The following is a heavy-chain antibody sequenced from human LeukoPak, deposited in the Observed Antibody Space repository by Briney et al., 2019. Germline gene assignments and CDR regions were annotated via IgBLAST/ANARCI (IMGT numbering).Heavy chain of an antibody. V-gene: IGHV2-70*04. Sequence: SGPALVKPTQTLTQTCNSSGFSLSTQRMRVSWIRQTPGKALEWLARIDSDDDKFYSTSLRTRLTISKDTSKNQVVLTITNMDPADTGTYYCARYSRGWDYMDVWGKGTTVTVSS. CDR2: IDSDDDK. J-gene: IGHJ6*03. CDR1: GFSLSTQRMR. CDR3: ARYSRGWDYMDV. D-gene: IGHD6-19*01.